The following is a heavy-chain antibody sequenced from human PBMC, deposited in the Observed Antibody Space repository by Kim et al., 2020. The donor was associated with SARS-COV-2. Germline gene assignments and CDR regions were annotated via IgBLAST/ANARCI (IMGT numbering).Heavy chain of an antibody. CDR3: ASVYDSSGYYFGY. J-gene: IGHJ4*02. Sequence: YTPSRKSRVTISVDKSKNQFSLKRSSVTAADTAVYYCASVYDSSGYYFGYWGQGTLVTVSS. D-gene: IGHD3-22*01. V-gene: IGHV4-4*02.